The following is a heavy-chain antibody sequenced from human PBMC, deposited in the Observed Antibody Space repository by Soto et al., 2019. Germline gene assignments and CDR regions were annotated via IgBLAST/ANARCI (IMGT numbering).Heavy chain of an antibody. J-gene: IGHJ6*02. Sequence: QVQLVESGGGVVQPGRSLRLSCAASGFTFSSYGMHWVRQAPGKGLEWVAVISYDGSNKYYADSVKGRFTISRDNSKNTLYLQMNSLRAEDTVVYYCAKDQLRGVRGVITYYYGMDVWSQGTTVTVSS. CDR1: GFTFSSYG. V-gene: IGHV3-30*18. CDR3: AKDQLRGVRGVITYYYGMDV. D-gene: IGHD3-10*01. CDR2: ISYDGSNK.